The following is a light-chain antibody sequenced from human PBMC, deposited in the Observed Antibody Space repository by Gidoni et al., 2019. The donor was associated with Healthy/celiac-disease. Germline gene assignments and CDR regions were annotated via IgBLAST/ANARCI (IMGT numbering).Light chain of an antibody. J-gene: IGKJ1*01. CDR3: QQYNNWRT. V-gene: IGKV3-15*01. CDR1: QRVSSN. CDR2: GAS. Sequence: EIVMTQSPATLSVSPGERATLSCRASQRVSSNLAWYQQKPGQAPRLLIYGASTRATGIPARFSGSGSGTEFTITISSLQSEDFAVYYCQQYNNWRTFGQGTKVEIK.